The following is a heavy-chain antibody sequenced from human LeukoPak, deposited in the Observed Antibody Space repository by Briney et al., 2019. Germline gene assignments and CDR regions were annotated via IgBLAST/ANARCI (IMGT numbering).Heavy chain of an antibody. J-gene: IGHJ4*02. V-gene: IGHV3-30-3*01. CDR2: ISYDGSNK. Sequence: PGGSLRLSCAASGFTFSSYAMHWVRQAPGKGLEWVAVISYDGSNKYYADSVKGRFTISRDNSKNTLYLQMNSLRAEDTAVYFCAGKHGSWGELLSSDYWGQGTLVTVSS. D-gene: IGHD1-26*01. CDR1: GFTFSSYA. CDR3: AGKHGSWGELLSSDY.